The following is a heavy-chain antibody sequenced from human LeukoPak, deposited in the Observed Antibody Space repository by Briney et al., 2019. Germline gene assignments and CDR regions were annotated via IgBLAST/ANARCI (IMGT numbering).Heavy chain of an antibody. CDR2: INHSGST. CDR3: ASSTPPGDY. D-gene: IGHD3-10*01. Sequence: PSETLSLTCAVYGVSFSGYYWSWIRQPPGKGLEWIGEINHSGSTNYNPSLKSRVTISVDTSKNQFSLKLSSVTAADTAVYYCASSTPPGDYWGQGTLVTVSS. J-gene: IGHJ4*02. CDR1: GVSFSGYY. V-gene: IGHV4-34*01.